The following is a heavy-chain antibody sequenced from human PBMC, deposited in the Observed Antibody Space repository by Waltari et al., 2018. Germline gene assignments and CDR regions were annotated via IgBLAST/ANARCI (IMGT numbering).Heavy chain of an antibody. CDR2: IKQDGSEK. D-gene: IGHD3-9*01. Sequence: EVQLVESGGGLVQPGRSLRLSCAASGFTFSSYLMSWVRQAPGKGLEWVANIKQDGSEKYYVDSVKGRFTISRDNAKNSLYLQMDSLRAEDTAVYYCASLEPYYDILTGYYGTGGYWGQGTLVTVSS. V-gene: IGHV3-7*01. CDR1: GFTFSSYL. J-gene: IGHJ4*02. CDR3: ASLEPYYDILTGYYGTGGY.